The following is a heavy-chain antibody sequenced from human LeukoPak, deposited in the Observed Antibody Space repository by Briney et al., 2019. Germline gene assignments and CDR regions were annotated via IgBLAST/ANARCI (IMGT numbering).Heavy chain of an antibody. D-gene: IGHD3-22*01. CDR3: ASSYDSSPGDAFDI. Sequence: PSETLSLTCTVSGGSISSGGYYWSWIRQHPGKGLEWIGYIYYSGSTYYNPSLKSRVTISVDTSKNQFSLKLSSVTAADTAAYYCASSYDSSPGDAFDIWGQGTMVTVSS. CDR1: GGSISSGGYY. V-gene: IGHV4-31*03. CDR2: IYYSGST. J-gene: IGHJ3*02.